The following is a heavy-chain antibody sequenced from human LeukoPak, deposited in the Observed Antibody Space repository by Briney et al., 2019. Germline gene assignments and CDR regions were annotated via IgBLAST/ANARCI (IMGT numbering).Heavy chain of an antibody. CDR3: AELGITMIGGV. CDR2: SSSSGRTI. D-gene: IGHD3-10*02. J-gene: IGHJ6*04. Sequence: GGSLRLSCAASGFTFSSYEMNGVGQAPGKGLGWVAYSSSSGRTIYYADSVKGRFTISRDTAKNSLYRQMNSLRAEDTAVYYCAELGITMIGGVWGKGTTVTISS. CDR1: GFTFSSYE. V-gene: IGHV3-48*03.